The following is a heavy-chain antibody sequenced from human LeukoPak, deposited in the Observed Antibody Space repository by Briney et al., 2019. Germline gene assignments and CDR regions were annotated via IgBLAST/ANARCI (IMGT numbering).Heavy chain of an antibody. Sequence: PSETLSLTCTVSGGSITSSTHYWGWIRQPPGEGLEWIGSIYYSGSTYYNPSLKSRVTISVDTSKNQFSLKLSSLTAADTAVYYCALEMATLVYWGQGTLVTVSS. V-gene: IGHV4-39*01. J-gene: IGHJ4*02. CDR1: GGSITSSTHY. CDR2: IYYSGST. D-gene: IGHD5-24*01. CDR3: ALEMATLVY.